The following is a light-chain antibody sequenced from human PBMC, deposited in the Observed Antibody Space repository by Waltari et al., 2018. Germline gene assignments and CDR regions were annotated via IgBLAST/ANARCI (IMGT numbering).Light chain of an antibody. V-gene: IGLV2-14*03. J-gene: IGLJ3*02. CDR3: KSYTGTGSWV. CDR2: DVS. Sequence: QSALTQPASVSGSPGQSITIFCPGTTSDVGFYHYVSWYQQHPGKAPKVIIYDVSQRPSGISNRFSGSKSGNTASLTISGLQADDEADYYCKSYTGTGSWVFGGGTKLTVL. CDR1: TSDVGFYHY.